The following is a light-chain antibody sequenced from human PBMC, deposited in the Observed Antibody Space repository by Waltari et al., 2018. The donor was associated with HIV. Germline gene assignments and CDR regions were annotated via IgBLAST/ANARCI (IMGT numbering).Light chain of an antibody. CDR1: SSDVGSYNL. CDR3: CSYAGSSTPWV. J-gene: IGLJ3*02. CDR2: EVS. Sequence: QSALTQPASVSGSPGQSITIPCTGTSSDVGSYNLVSWYQQHPGKAPKLMIYEVSKRPPGVSNRFSGSKSGNTASLTISGLQAEDEADYYCCSYAGSSTPWVFGGGTKLTVL. V-gene: IGLV2-23*02.